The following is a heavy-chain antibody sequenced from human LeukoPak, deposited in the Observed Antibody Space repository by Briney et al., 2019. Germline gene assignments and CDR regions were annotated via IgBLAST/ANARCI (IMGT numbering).Heavy chain of an antibody. CDR2: IYSGRST. D-gene: IGHD3-10*01. V-gene: IGHV3-53*01. CDR3: AQAAGFMVRGVISDY. CDR1: GFTVSSNY. J-gene: IGHJ4*02. Sequence: PGGSLRLSCVASGFTVSSNYMSWVRQAPGKGLEWVSVIYSGRSTYYADSVRGRFTISRDNSKNTLYLQMNSLRVEDTAVYYCAQAAGFMVRGVISDYWGQGTLVTVSS.